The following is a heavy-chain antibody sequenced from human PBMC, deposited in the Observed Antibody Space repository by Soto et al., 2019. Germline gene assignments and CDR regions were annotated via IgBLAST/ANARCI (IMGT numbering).Heavy chain of an antibody. CDR1: GCTFTSYY. D-gene: IGHD3-10*01. V-gene: IGHV1-46*03. CDR3: ARDLSTRTYYYGSGSYYTEYYFDY. Sequence: GASVKVSCKASGCTFTSYYMHWVRQAPGQGLEWMGIINPSGGSTSYAQKFQGRVTMTRDTSTSTVYMELSSLRSEDTAVYYCARDLSTRTYYYGSGSYYTEYYFDYWGQGTLVTVSS. J-gene: IGHJ4*02. CDR2: INPSGGST.